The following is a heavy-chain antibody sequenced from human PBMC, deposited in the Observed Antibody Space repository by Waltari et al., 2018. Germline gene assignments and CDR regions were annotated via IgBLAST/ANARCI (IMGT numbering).Heavy chain of an antibody. CDR2: IYYSGST. J-gene: IGHJ5*02. Sequence: QVQLQESGPGLVKPSQTLSLTCSVSGGSISSGDYYWSWIRQPPGKGLEWIGYIYYSGSTYYNPSLKSRVTISVDTSKNQSSLKLSSVTAADTAVYYCARGVTGLYNWFDPWGQGTLVSVSS. D-gene: IGHD7-27*01. CDR1: GGSISSGDYY. V-gene: IGHV4-30-4*08. CDR3: ARGVTGLYNWFDP.